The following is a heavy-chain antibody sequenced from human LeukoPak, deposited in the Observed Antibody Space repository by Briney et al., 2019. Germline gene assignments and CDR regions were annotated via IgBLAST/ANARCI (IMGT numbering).Heavy chain of an antibody. CDR1: GGSFSGYY. D-gene: IGHD4-11*01. V-gene: IGHV4-34*01. J-gene: IGHJ4*02. CDR3: ARRGLHHYEEFDY. Sequence: SETLSLTCAVYGGSFSGYYWSWIRQPPGKGLEWIGEINHSGSTNYNPSLKSRVTISVDTSKNQFSLKLSPVTAADTAVYYCARRGLHHYEEFDYWGQGTLVTVSS. CDR2: INHSGST.